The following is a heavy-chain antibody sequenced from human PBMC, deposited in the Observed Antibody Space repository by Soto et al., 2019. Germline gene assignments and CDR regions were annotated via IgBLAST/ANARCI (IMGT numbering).Heavy chain of an antibody. Sequence: QVQLVQSGAEVKKPGASVKVSCKASGYTFTSYAMHWVRQAPGQRLEWMGWINAGNGNTKYSQKFQGRVTITRDTSSSTAYMELSSLRSEDTAVYYFASGFRSSCYYVYWGQGTLVTVSS. D-gene: IGHD3-22*01. CDR1: GYTFTSYA. J-gene: IGHJ4*02. CDR2: INAGNGNT. V-gene: IGHV1-3*01. CDR3: ASGFRSSCYYVY.